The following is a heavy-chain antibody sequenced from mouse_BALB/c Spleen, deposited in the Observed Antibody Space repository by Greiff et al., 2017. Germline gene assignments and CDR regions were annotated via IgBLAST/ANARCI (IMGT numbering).Heavy chain of an antibody. CDR1: GYTFTSYW. V-gene: IGHV1-69*02. CDR2: IDPSDSET. D-gene: IGHD2-4*01. J-gene: IGHJ4*01. Sequence: QVQLKESGAELVKPGAPVKLSCKASGYTFTSYWMNWVKQRPGRGLEWIGRIDPSDSETHYNQKFKDKATLTVDKSSSTAYIQLSSLTSEDSAVYYCARKNDYIYAMDYWGQGTSVTVSS. CDR3: ARKNDYIYAMDY.